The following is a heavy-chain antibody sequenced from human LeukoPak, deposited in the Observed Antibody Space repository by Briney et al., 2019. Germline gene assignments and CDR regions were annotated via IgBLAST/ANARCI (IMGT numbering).Heavy chain of an antibody. V-gene: IGHV1-24*01. CDR3: ATPYYGGNRYFDY. J-gene: IGHJ4*02. CDR1: GYTLTELS. D-gene: IGHD4-23*01. CDR2: FDPEDGET. Sequence: ASVKVSCKVSGYTLTELSMHWVRQAPGKGPEWMGGFDPEDGETIYAQKFQGRVTMTEDTSTDTAYMELSSLRSEDTAVYYCATPYYGGNRYFDYWGQGTLVTVSS.